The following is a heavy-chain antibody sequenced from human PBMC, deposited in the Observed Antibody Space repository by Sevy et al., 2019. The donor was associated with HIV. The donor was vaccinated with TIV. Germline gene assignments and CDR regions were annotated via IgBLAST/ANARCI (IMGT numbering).Heavy chain of an antibody. Sequence: ASVKVSCKASGGTFSSYATSWVRQAPGQGLEWMGGIIPIFGTANYAQKFQGRVTITADKSTSTAYMELSSLRSEDTAVYYCARSGGEGARQYYFDYWGQGTLVTVSS. V-gene: IGHV1-69*06. D-gene: IGHD6-6*01. CDR1: GGTFSSYA. CDR2: IIPIFGTA. J-gene: IGHJ4*02. CDR3: ARSGGEGARQYYFDY.